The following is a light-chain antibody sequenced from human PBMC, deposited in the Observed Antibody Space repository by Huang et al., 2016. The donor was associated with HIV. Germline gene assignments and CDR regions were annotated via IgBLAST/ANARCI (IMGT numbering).Light chain of an antibody. CDR2: DAS. CDR1: QDIRNY. CDR3: QHYDSVPPLT. Sequence: DIQMTQSPSSLSASVGDRVTITCQASQDIRNYLNWYQQNQGKAPKLLIYDASNLQTGVPSRFSGSGSGTDFTFTISSLQLEDVGTYYFQHYDSVPPLTFGGGTKVEIK. J-gene: IGKJ4*01. V-gene: IGKV1-33*01.